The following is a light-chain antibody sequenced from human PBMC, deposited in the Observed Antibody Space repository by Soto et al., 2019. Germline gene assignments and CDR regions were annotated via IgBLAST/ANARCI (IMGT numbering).Light chain of an antibody. CDR3: QQLSNWPPIFT. CDR2: DAS. V-gene: IGKV3-11*01. J-gene: IGKJ3*01. CDR1: QSVSSY. Sequence: EIVLTQSPATLSLSPGERATLSCRASQSVSSYLAWYQQKPGQAPRLLIYDASNRATGIPARFSGSGSGTDFTLTISSLEPEDFAVYCCQQLSNWPPIFTFGPGTKVDIK.